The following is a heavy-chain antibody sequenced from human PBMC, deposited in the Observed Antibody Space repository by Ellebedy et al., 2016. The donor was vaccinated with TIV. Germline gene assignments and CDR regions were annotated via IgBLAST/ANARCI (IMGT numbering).Heavy chain of an antibody. CDR3: ARGKDVRIQLRVDY. CDR2: ISYDGSNK. V-gene: IGHV3-30-3*01. J-gene: IGHJ4*02. Sequence: GESLKISCAASGFTFSAYWMHWVRQAPGKGLEWVAVISYDGSNKYYADSVKGRFTISRDNSKNTLYLQMSSLRAEDTAVYYCARGKDVRIQLRVDYWGQGTLVTVSS. D-gene: IGHD5-18*01. CDR1: GFTFSAYW.